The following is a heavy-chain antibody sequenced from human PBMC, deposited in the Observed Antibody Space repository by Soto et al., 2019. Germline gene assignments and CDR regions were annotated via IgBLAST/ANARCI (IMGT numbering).Heavy chain of an antibody. CDR1: GFTFSSYS. D-gene: IGHD1-26*01. Sequence: EVQLVESGGGLVKPGGSLRLSCAASGFTFSSYSMNWVRQAPGKGLEWVSSISSSSSYIYYADSVKGRFTISRDNAKNSLYLQMNSQRAEDTAVYDCASGTGGSTYGMDVWGQGTTVTVSS. J-gene: IGHJ6*02. CDR3: ASGTGGSTYGMDV. V-gene: IGHV3-21*01. CDR2: ISSSSSYI.